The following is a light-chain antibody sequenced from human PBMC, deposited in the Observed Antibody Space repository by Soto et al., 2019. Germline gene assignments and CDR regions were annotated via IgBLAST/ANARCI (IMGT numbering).Light chain of an antibody. V-gene: IGKV1-5*01. CDR3: QQYNSYWT. Sequence: DIQMTQSPSTLSASVGDRVTITFRARQCIRTWLAWYQQKSGKAPKLRVYDVSNLERGDSSRLSGSGSGTEFTLTISSLQTDDFATYFCQQYNSYWTFGQGTKVDNK. CDR1: QCIRTW. J-gene: IGKJ1*01. CDR2: DVS.